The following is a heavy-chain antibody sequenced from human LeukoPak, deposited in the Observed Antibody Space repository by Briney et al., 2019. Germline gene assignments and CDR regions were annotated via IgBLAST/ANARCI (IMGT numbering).Heavy chain of an antibody. CDR2: ISSSSSYI. D-gene: IGHD1-26*01. CDR3: ARDKIMGPTIFDY. V-gene: IGHV3-21*04. CDR1: GFTFSSYS. Sequence: GGSLRLSCAASGFTFSSYSMNWVRQAPGKGLEWVSSISSSSSYIYYADSVKGRFTISRDNAKNSLYLQMNSLRAEDTAVYYCARDKIMGPTIFDYWGQGTLVTVSS. J-gene: IGHJ4*02.